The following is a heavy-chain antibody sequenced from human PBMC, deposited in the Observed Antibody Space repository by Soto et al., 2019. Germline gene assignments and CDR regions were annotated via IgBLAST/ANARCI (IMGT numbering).Heavy chain of an antibody. CDR2: ISGSGGST. CDR3: AKDMPAYYYDSSGFLYYFDY. Sequence: GGSLRLSCAASGFTFSSYAMSWVRQAPGKGLEWVSAISGSGGSTYYADSVKGRFTISRDNSKNTLYLQMNSLRAEDTAVYYCAKDMPAYYYDSSGFLYYFDYWGQGTLVTVSS. CDR1: GFTFSSYA. D-gene: IGHD3-22*01. J-gene: IGHJ4*02. V-gene: IGHV3-23*01.